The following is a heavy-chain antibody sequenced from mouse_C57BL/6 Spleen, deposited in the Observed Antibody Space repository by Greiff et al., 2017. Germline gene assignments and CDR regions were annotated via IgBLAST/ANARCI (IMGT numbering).Heavy chain of an antibody. CDR3: ARGLGRDPYYFDY. Sequence: QAQLQQPGAELVKPGASVKLSCKASGYTFTSYWMHWVKQRPGQGLEWIGMIHPNSGSTNYNEKFKSKATLTVDKSSSTAYMQLSSLTSEDSAVYYCARGLGRDPYYFDYWGQGTTLTVSS. V-gene: IGHV1-64*01. D-gene: IGHD4-1*01. CDR2: IHPNSGST. CDR1: GYTFTSYW. J-gene: IGHJ2*01.